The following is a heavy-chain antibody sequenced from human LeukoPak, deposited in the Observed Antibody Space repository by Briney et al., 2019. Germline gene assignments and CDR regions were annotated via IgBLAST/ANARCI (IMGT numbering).Heavy chain of an antibody. CDR2: ISGSGGST. CDR3: AKDLETRYNWNDGIYYYYYYMDV. D-gene: IGHD1-20*01. J-gene: IGHJ6*03. CDR1: GFTFSSYG. Sequence: GGSLRLSCAASGFTFSSYGMSWVRQAPGKGLEWVSAISGSGGSTYYADSVKGRFTISRDNSKNTLYLQMNSLRAEDTAVYYCAKDLETRYNWNDGIYYYYYYMDVWGKGTTVTVSS. V-gene: IGHV3-23*01.